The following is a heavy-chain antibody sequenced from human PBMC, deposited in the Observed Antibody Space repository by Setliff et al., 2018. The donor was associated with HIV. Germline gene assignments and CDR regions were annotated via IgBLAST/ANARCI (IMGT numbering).Heavy chain of an antibody. J-gene: IGHJ6*03. CDR3: SRRRYGSGSYYGFYYYMDV. CDR1: GGSFSGYY. D-gene: IGHD3-10*01. V-gene: IGHV4-34*01. CDR2: INLIGRT. Sequence: SETLSLTCAVYGGSFSGYYWNWIRQPPGKGLEWVGEINLIGRTNYNPSLKSRVTISLDTSKKQFSLKLSSVTAAHTAVYYCSRRRYGSGSYYGFYYYMDVWGKGTTVTVS.